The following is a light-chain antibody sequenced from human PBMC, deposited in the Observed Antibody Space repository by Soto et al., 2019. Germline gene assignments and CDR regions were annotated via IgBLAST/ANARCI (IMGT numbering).Light chain of an antibody. V-gene: IGLV2-14*01. J-gene: IGLJ1*01. CDR3: GAYTSSNTRV. Sequence: QSALTQPASVSGSPGQSITISCTGTNSDVGGYNYVSWYQQHPGKAPKLMIYEVTNRPSGVSNRFSGSKSGNTASLTISGIQAEYEADYYCGAYTSSNTRVFGPGTKLTVL. CDR2: EVT. CDR1: NSDVGGYNY.